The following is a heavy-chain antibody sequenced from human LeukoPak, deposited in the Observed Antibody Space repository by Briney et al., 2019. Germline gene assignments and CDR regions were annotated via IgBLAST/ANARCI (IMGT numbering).Heavy chain of an antibody. J-gene: IGHJ5*02. CDR3: ARSSSPNWFDP. Sequence: KPSETLSLTCTVSGSSISSGYYWGWIRQPPGKGVEWIGSIYHSGSTYYNPSLKSRVTISVDTSKNQFSLKLNSVTAADTAVYYCARSSSPNWFDPWGQGTLVTVSS. V-gene: IGHV4-38-2*02. CDR1: GSSISSGYY. CDR2: IYHSGST. D-gene: IGHD6-13*01.